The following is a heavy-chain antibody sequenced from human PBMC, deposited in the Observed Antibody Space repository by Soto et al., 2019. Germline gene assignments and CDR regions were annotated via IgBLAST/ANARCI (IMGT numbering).Heavy chain of an antibody. J-gene: IGHJ6*02. V-gene: IGHV3-53*01. CDR2: IYSGGST. D-gene: IGHD2-15*01. CDR3: ARDSGYYYGMDV. Sequence: GSLRLSCAASGFTVSINYMSWVRQAPGKGLEWVSVIYSGGSTYYADSVKGRFTISRDNSKNTLYLQMNSLRAEDTAVYYCARDSGYYYGMDVWGQGTTVTVSS. CDR1: GFTVSINY.